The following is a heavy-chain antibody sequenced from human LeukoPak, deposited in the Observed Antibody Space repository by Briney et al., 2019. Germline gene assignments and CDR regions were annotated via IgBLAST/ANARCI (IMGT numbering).Heavy chain of an antibody. Sequence: PSETLSLTCVVYGGSFSGYHWSWIRQPPGKGLEWIGEIHPSGSTNYHPSLKSRATISVDTSKNQVYLQLNSVTAADTAVYYCARDRTTQCGIDRQDTYYDYWGQGTLVTVSS. D-gene: IGHD1-14*01. V-gene: IGHV4-34*01. CDR2: IHPSGST. J-gene: IGHJ4*02. CDR1: GGSFSGYH. CDR3: ARDRTTQCGIDRQDTYYDY.